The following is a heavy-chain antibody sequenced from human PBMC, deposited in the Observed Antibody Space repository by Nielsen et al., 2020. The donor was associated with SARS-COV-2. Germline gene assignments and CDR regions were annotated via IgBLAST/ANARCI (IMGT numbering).Heavy chain of an antibody. D-gene: IGHD3-10*01. V-gene: IGHV4-4*02. CDR3: ARVLWFGEFLGPFDYYYYMDV. J-gene: IGHJ6*03. CDR2: IYHSGST. Sequence: VRQAPGKGLEWIGEIYHSGSTNYNPSLKSRVTISVDTSKNQFSLKLSSVTAADTAVYYCARVLWFGEFLGPFDYYYYMDVWGKGTTVTVSS.